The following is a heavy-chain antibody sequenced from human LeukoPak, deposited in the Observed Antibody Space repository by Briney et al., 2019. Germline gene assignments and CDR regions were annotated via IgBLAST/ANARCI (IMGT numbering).Heavy chain of an antibody. CDR2: IYYSGST. J-gene: IGHJ4*02. CDR3: ASTTVVTGVFDY. D-gene: IGHD4-23*01. Sequence: SETLSLTCTVSGGSISSYYWSWIRQPPGKGLEWIGYIYYSGSTNYNPSLKSRVTISVDTSKNQFSLKLSSVTAADTAVYYCASTTVVTGVFDYWGQGTLVTVSS. CDR1: GGSISSYY. V-gene: IGHV4-59*01.